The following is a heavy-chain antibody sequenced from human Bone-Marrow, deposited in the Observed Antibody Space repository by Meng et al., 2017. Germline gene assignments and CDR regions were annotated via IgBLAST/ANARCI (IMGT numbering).Heavy chain of an antibody. D-gene: IGHD6-19*01. CDR2: SYHDCDT. CDR3: ASWIYRCGWQ. J-gene: IGHJ4*02. Sequence: AQLQRWVACMLMPSGTCSLSGVFSSGSMICVGWRRRPRQRPGKGLGWICESYHDCDTNYKPSLTSRVNISINKSKIQFSSKLSSVTAADTAVYPCASWIYRCGWQWGQGALVTVSS. CDR1: SGSMICVGW. V-gene: IGHV4/OR15-8*02.